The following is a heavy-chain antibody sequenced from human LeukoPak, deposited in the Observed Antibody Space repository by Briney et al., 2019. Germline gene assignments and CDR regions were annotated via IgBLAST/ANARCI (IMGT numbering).Heavy chain of an antibody. CDR2: ISAYNGNT. D-gene: IGHD6-13*01. J-gene: IGHJ6*03. CDR1: GYTFTSYG. CDR3: ARGHYSSSWSRNYYYMDV. V-gene: IGHV1-18*01. Sequence: GASVKVSCKASGYTFTSYGISWVRQAPGQGLEWMGWISAYNGNTNYAQKLQGRVTMTTDTSTSTAYMELRSLRSDDTAVYYCARGHYSSSWSRNYYYMDVWGKGTTVTVSS.